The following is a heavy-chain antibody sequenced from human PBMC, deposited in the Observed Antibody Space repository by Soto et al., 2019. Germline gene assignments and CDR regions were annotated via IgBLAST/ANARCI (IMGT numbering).Heavy chain of an antibody. CDR3: ATPLAPDYGAYHASKN. CDR1: GFTFSSYW. J-gene: IGHJ4*02. CDR2: INSDGSST. D-gene: IGHD4-17*01. Sequence: PVGSLRLSCAASGFTFSSYWMHWVRQAPGKGLVWVSRINSDGSSTSYADSVKGRFTISRDNAKNTLYLQMNRLRAEDTAVYYCATPLAPDYGAYHASKNWGQGTLVTVSS. V-gene: IGHV3-74*01.